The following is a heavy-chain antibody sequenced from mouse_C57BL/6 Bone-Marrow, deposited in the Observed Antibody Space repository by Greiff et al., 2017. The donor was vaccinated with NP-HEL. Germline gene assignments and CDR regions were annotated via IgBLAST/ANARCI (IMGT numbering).Heavy chain of an antibody. CDR3: ARSLQDIEDSSGYVFAY. Sequence: QVQLQQPGAELVKPGASVKLSCKASGYTFTSYWMHWVKQRPGQGLEWIGMIHPNSGSTNYNEKFKSKATLTVDKSSSTAYVQLSSLTSEDSAVYYFARSLQDIEDSSGYVFAYWGQGTLVTVSA. V-gene: IGHV1-64*01. J-gene: IGHJ3*01. CDR2: IHPNSGST. D-gene: IGHD3-2*02. CDR1: GYTFTSYW.